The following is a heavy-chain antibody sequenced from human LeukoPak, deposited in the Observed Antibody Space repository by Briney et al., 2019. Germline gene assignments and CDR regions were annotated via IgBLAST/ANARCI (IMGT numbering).Heavy chain of an antibody. V-gene: IGHV3-23*01. CDR3: AKDLHVSHDSSSSRGFDY. D-gene: IGHD6-6*01. J-gene: IGHJ4*02. CDR1: GFTFSNYA. CDR2: ISGSGTST. Sequence: GGSLRLSCAASGFTFSNYAMNWVRQAPGKGLEWVSVISGSGTSTDYADSVKGRFTISRDTSKNTLYLQMNSLRAEDTALYYCAKDLHVSHDSSSSRGFDYWGQGTLVTVSS.